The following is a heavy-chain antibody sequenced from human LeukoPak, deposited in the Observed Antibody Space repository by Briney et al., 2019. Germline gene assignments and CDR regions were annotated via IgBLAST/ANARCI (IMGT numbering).Heavy chain of an antibody. CDR3: ARDLDWVFDL. V-gene: IGHV1-18*01. J-gene: IGHJ2*01. Sequence: ASVKVSCKASGYTFTRWNFSWVRQAPGQGLEWMGWISTYNGDTKYAQKLQGRVPMTTDTSTSTAYMELRSLTSDDTAVYYCARDLDWVFDLWGRGTLVTVSS. CDR2: ISTYNGDT. D-gene: IGHD3-9*01. CDR1: GYTFTRWN.